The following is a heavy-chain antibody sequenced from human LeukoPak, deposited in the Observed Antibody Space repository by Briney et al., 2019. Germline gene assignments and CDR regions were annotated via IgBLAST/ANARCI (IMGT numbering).Heavy chain of an antibody. D-gene: IGHD2-15*01. CDR3: ARDKSGSGGRFDP. J-gene: IGHJ5*02. V-gene: IGHV4-39*07. CDR2: IYYSGST. CDR1: GGSISSSSYY. Sequence: PSETLSLTCTVSGGSISSSSYYWGWIRQPPGKGLEWIGSIYYSGSTYYNPSLKSRVTISVDTSKNQFSLKMSSVTAADTAVYYCARDKSGSGGRFDPWGQGTLVTVSS.